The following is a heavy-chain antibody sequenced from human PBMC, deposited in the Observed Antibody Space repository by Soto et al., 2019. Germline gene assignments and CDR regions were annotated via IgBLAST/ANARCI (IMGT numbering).Heavy chain of an antibody. Sequence: PGESLKIYCKGSGYSFSSYWIVWVRQMPGKGLEWMGAMDPGDSETTYRPSLQREVSISVNRPIRIAHLQWSSLKASDNGMYYCPRLDSSGYHLVDCWGQGTLVTVSS. CDR1: GYSFSSYW. CDR3: PRLDSSGYHLVDC. D-gene: IGHD3-22*01. V-gene: IGHV5-51*01. CDR2: MDPGDSET. J-gene: IGHJ4*02.